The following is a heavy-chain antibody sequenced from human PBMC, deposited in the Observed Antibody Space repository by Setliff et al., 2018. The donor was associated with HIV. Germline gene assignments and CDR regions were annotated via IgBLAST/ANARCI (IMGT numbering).Heavy chain of an antibody. CDR1: GDSISSSIYY. Sequence: PSETLSLTCTVSGDSISSSIYYWGWVRQPPGKGLEWIGGIYYTGSPFYNPSLKSRVTISVDTSNNQFTLKLSSVTAADTAVYYCARPSFGIGGGSMFDSWGQGIVVTVSS. J-gene: IGHJ4*02. CDR3: ARPSFGIGGGSMFDS. V-gene: IGHV4-39*01. D-gene: IGHD3-3*01. CDR2: IYYTGSP.